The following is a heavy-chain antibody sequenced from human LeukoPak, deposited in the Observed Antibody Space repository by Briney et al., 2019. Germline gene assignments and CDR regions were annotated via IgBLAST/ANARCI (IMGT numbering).Heavy chain of an antibody. CDR3: ARDAEGAAISVNYWFDP. J-gene: IGHJ5*02. CDR2: ISAYNGNT. V-gene: IGHV1-18*01. Sequence: ASVKVSCKASGYTFTSYGISWVRQAPGQGLEWMGWISAYNGNTNYAQKLQGRVTMTTDTSTSTAYMELRSLRSDDTAVYYCARDAEGAAISVNYWFDPWGQGTLVTVSS. D-gene: IGHD2-2*02. CDR1: GYTFTSYG.